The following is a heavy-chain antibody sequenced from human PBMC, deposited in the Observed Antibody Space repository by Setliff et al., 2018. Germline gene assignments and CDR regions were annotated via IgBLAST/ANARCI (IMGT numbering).Heavy chain of an antibody. CDR1: GYTFIGYY. Sequence: ASVKVSCKTSGYTFIGYYVHWVRQAPGRGLEWMGWINPNTGGTNYAQKFQGRVTMTRDTSISTAYMELSSLRSEDTAVYYCARGSYYYGSGSYYSVWGQGTLVTVSS. D-gene: IGHD3-10*01. J-gene: IGHJ4*02. V-gene: IGHV1-2*02. CDR3: ARGSYYYGSGSYYSV. CDR2: INPNTGGT.